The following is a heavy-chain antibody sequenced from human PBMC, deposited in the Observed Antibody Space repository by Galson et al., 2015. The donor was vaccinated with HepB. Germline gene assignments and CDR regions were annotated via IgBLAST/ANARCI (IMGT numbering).Heavy chain of an antibody. CDR1: GFTFSSYR. Sequence: SLRLSCAASGFTFSSYRMHWVRQGPGKGLVWVARINSDGMTPSYADSVKGRFTISRDNAKNTLYLQMNSLRAEDTAVYYCVRHTLAGGFDYWGRGTLVTVSS. CDR3: VRHTLAGGFDY. V-gene: IGHV3-74*01. CDR2: INSDGMTP. J-gene: IGHJ4*02. D-gene: IGHD2-2*02.